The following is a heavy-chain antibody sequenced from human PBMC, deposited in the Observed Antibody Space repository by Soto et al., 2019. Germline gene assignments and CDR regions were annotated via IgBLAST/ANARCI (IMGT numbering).Heavy chain of an antibody. CDR1: GYTFTSYD. J-gene: IGHJ5*02. Sequence: QVQLVQSGAEVKKPGASVKVSCKASGYTFTSYDINWVRQAPGQGLEYLGWMNPNSGNTGYVQKFQGRVTMTRNSSISTAYMELGSLRSEATAVYYCAGGIKSGDYPGWFGPWGQGTLVTVSS. CDR2: MNPNSGNT. D-gene: IGHD4-17*01. V-gene: IGHV1-8*01. CDR3: AGGIKSGDYPGWFGP.